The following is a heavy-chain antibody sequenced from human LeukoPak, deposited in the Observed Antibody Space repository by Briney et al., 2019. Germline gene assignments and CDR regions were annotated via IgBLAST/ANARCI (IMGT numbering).Heavy chain of an antibody. CDR2: IYTSGST. CDR1: GGSISSYY. CDR3: ARGGWAAMATPFDY. Sequence: SETLSLTCTASGGSISSYYWSWIRQPAGKGLEWISRIYTSGSTNYNPSLKSRVTMSVDTSKNQFSLKLSYVTAADTAVYYCARGGWAAMATPFDYWGQGTLVTVSS. V-gene: IGHV4-4*07. D-gene: IGHD5-18*01. J-gene: IGHJ4*02.